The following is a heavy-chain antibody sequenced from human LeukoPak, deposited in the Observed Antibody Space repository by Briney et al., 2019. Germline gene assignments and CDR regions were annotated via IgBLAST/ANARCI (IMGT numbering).Heavy chain of an antibody. CDR1: GGSFSGYY. Sequence: PSETLSLTCAVYGGSFSGYYWSWIRQPPGKGLEWIGEINHSGSTNYNPSLKSRVTISVDTSKNQFSLKLGSVTAADTAVYYCARAYHDFWSGYQFDYWGQGTLVTVSS. J-gene: IGHJ4*02. V-gene: IGHV4-34*01. CDR3: ARAYHDFWSGYQFDY. CDR2: INHSGST. D-gene: IGHD3-3*01.